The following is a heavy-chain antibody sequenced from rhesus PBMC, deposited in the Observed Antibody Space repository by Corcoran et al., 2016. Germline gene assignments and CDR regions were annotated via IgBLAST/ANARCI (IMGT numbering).Heavy chain of an antibody. D-gene: IGHD6-13*01. J-gene: IGHJ4*01. V-gene: IGHV4-127*01. CDR1: GDSTTTYYL. CDR2: MGGSSGST. CDR3: VRSGSSWTYFDN. Sequence: QVQLQESGPGVVKPSETLSLTCAVSGDSTTTYYLWRWIRQPPGKGLEWIAHMGGSSGSTNYNPSLKSRVTISKDTSKYQFSLNLRSVTAADTAMYYCVRSGSSWTYFDNWGQGVLVTVSS.